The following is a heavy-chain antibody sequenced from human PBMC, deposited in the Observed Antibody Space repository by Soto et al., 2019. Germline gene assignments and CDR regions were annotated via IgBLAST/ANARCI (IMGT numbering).Heavy chain of an antibody. CDR2: ISAYNGNT. J-gene: IGHJ6*02. CDR1: GYTFTSYG. V-gene: IGHV1-18*01. D-gene: IGHD3-10*01. CDR3: ARDFRGRDGYIRYGMDV. Sequence: QVQLVQSGAEVKKPGASVKVSCKASGYTFTSYGISWVRQAPGQGLEWMGWISAYNGNTNYAQKLQGRVTMTTDTSTSTAYMELRSLSSDDTAVYYCARDFRGRDGYIRYGMDVWGQGTTVTVSS.